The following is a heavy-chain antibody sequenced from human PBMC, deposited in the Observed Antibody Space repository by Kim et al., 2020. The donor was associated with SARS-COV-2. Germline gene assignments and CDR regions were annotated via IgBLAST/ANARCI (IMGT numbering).Heavy chain of an antibody. CDR1: GYTFTSYG. D-gene: IGHD2-2*01. CDR3: ARDVTIVVVPPLGAFDI. V-gene: IGHV1-18*01. CDR2: ISAYNGNT. J-gene: IGHJ3*02. Sequence: ASVKVSCKASGYTFTSYGISWVRQAPGQGLEWMGWISAYNGNTNYAQKLQGRVTMTTDTSTSTAYMELRSLRSDDTAVYYCARDVTIVVVPPLGAFDIWGQGTMVTVSS.